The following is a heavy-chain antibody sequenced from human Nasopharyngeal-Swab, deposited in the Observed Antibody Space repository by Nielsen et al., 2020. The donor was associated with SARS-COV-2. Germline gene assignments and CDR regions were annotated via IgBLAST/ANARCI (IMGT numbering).Heavy chain of an antibody. V-gene: IGHV4-34*01. D-gene: IGHD1-26*01. CDR2: ILHSGST. CDR1: GTPLGSYY. CDR3: ATGSAVGSFISGYDYYGMDV. J-gene: IGHJ6*02. Sequence: SETLSLTCAVYGTPLGSYYRTWIRQSPTKGLEWIGQILHSGSTTKYNPSLTNRVTISVDKSKNQFPLTLNSVIAADTGVYYCATGSAVGSFISGYDYYGMDVWGQGTIVTVSS.